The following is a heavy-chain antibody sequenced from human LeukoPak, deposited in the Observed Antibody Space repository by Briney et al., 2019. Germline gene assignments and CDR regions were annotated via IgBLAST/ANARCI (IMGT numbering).Heavy chain of an antibody. V-gene: IGHV1-3*03. Sequence: ASVKVSCKASGYTFTGYYMHWVRQAPGQRLEWMGCINPDNGNTEYSQDFQGRVTITRDTSASTAYLELSSLRSEDMAVYYCTLYNYWGQGTLVTVSS. CDR2: INPDNGNT. D-gene: IGHD2-2*02. CDR3: TLYNY. CDR1: GYTFTGYY. J-gene: IGHJ4*02.